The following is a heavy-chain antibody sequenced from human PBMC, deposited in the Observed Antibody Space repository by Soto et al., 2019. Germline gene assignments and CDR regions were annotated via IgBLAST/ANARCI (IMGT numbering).Heavy chain of an antibody. CDR1: GFTFSSYS. D-gene: IGHD5-18*01. CDR2: ISSSISYI. CDR3: ARVKGKHELPPGMADY. J-gene: IGHJ4*02. Sequence: GESLKISCAASGFTFSSYSMNWVRQAPGKGLEWVSSISSSISYIYYADSVKGRFTISRDNAKNSLYLQMNSLRAEDTAVYYCARVKGKHELPPGMADYWGQGTLVTVSS. V-gene: IGHV3-21*01.